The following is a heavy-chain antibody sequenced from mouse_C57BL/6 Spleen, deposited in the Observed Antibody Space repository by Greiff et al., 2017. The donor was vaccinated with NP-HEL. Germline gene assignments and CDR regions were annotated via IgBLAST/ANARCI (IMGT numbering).Heavy chain of an antibody. J-gene: IGHJ1*03. D-gene: IGHD4-1*02. CDR2: ISNGGGST. CDR1: GFTFSDYY. CDR3: ARPQLGPGGYFDV. V-gene: IGHV5-12*01. Sequence: EVNLVESGGGLVQPGGSLKLSCAASGFTFSDYYMYWVRQTPEKRLEWVAYISNGGGSTYYPDTVKGRFTISRDNAKNTLYLQMSRLKSEDTAMYYCARPQLGPGGYFDVWGTGTTVTVSS.